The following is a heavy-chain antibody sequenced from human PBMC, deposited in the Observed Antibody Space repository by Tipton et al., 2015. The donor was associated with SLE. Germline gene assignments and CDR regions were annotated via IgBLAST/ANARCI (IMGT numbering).Heavy chain of an antibody. CDR2: LFCIGST. J-gene: IGHJ5*02. Sequence: TLSLTCTVSGVSIISGAYYSGWVRQHPGRGLEWVAYLFCIGSTYYNQSLKSRLNISVDRSNNQFSLKLTSVTAADTAVYYWARVGAASGARYIGPWGQGILVLVSS. CDR3: ARVGAASGARYIGP. D-gene: IGHD3-16*01. V-gene: IGHV4-31*03. CDR1: GVSIISGAYY.